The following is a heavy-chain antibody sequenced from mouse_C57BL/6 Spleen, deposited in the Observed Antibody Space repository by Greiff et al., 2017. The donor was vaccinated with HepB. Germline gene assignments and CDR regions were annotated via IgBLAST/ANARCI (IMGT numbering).Heavy chain of an antibody. J-gene: IGHJ2*01. CDR1: GYTFTDYY. CDR3: ASPTPFDY. CDR2: INPNNGGT. V-gene: IGHV1-26*01. Sequence: EVQLQQSGPELVKPGASVKISCKASGYTFTDYYMNWVKQSHGKSLEWIGDINPNNGGTSYNQKFKGKATLTVDKSSSTAYMELRSLTSEDSAVYYCASPTPFDYWGQGTTLTVSS.